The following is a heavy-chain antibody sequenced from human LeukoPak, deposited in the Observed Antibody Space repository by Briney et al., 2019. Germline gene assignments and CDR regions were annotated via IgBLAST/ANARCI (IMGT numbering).Heavy chain of an antibody. CDR2: MNPKSGNT. Sequence: ASVKVSCKARGYTFTSSETNWGREGPGQGVGWRGWMNPKSGNTGYAQKFQSRVTMTPNTSVTTAYMEMSSMSSEDTAVYYCPRNLRSGWNYYYGMAVWGQGTTVTVSS. V-gene: IGHV1-8*01. CDR3: PRNLRSGWNYYYGMAV. CDR1: GYTFTSSE. J-gene: IGHJ6*02. D-gene: IGHD6-19*01.